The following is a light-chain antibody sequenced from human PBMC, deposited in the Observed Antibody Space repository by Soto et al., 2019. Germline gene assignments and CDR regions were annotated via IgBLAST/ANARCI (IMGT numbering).Light chain of an antibody. CDR2: GVT. CDR3: TSYTSSSTHV. J-gene: IGLJ1*01. CDR1: SSDIGGYDY. V-gene: IGLV2-14*01. Sequence: QSVLTQPASVSGSPGQSITISCTGTSSDIGGYDYVSWYQHHPGKAPKFIIYGVTNRPSGVSHRFSGSKSANTASLTISGLQAENAADYSCTSYTSSSTHVFGTGTRSPS.